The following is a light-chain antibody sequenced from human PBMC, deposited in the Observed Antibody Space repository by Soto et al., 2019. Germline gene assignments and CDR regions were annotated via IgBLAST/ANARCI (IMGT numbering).Light chain of an antibody. CDR3: CSYAGNSFYV. J-gene: IGLJ1*01. CDR1: SSDVGGYDF. Sequence: QSVLSQPRSVSGSPGQSVTISCTGTSSDVGGYDFASWYQQRPDKAPKLMIYDVSVRPSGVPDRFSASTSGNTASLAVSGLQAEDEADYYCCSYAGNSFYVFGTGTKVTVL. V-gene: IGLV2-11*01. CDR2: DVS.